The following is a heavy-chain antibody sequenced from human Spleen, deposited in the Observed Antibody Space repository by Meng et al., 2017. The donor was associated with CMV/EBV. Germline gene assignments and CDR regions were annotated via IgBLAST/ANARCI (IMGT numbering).Heavy chain of an antibody. CDR1: GFNFKTYW. J-gene: IGHJ6*02. CDR3: GRSFPNYYYGMDV. Sequence: GESLKISCAASGFNFKTYWMTWVRQAPGKGLEWVANIKEDGTEKNYVDSVKGRFTISRDNAKNTVYLQMNSLRAEDTAVYYCGRSFPNYYYGMDVWGQGTTVTVSS. V-gene: IGHV3-7*01. CDR2: IKEDGTEK.